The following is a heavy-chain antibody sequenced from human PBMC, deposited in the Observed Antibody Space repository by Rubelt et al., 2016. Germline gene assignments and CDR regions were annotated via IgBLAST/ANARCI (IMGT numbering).Heavy chain of an antibody. V-gene: IGHV1-3*01. CDR2: INAGNGNT. CDR3: ARDLDCSGGSCYYGLSGFDY. D-gene: IGHD2-15*01. Sequence: GQRLEWMGWINAGNGNTKYSQKFQGRVTITADKSTSTAYMELSSLRSEDTAVYYCARDLDCSGGSCYYGLSGFDYWGQGTLVTVSS. J-gene: IGHJ4*02.